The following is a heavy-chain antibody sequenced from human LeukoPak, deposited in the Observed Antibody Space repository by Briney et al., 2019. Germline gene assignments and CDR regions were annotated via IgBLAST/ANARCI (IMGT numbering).Heavy chain of an antibody. Sequence: ASVKVSCKASGYSFTSYGISWVRQAPGQGLEWMGWISAYNVNTEYAQKLQGRVTMTRNTSISTAYMELSSLRSEDTAVYYCARGHGLGQGSGSYPEYYYYYYMDVWGKGTTVTISS. CDR3: ARGHGLGQGSGSYPEYYYYYYMDV. CDR2: ISAYNVNT. V-gene: IGHV1-18*01. D-gene: IGHD3-10*01. CDR1: GYSFTSYG. J-gene: IGHJ6*03.